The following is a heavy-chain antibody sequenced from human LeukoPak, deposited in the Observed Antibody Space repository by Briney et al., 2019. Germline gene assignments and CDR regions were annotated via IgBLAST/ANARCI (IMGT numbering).Heavy chain of an antibody. J-gene: IGHJ6*02. CDR1: GFTFSSYG. D-gene: IGHD1-26*01. V-gene: IGHV3-33*01. CDR3: ARDSHPSGSYYYYGMDV. CDR2: IWYDGSNK. Sequence: GGSLRLSCAASGFTFSSYGMHWVRQAPGKGLEWVAVIWYDGSNKYYADSVKGRFTISRDNSKNTLYLQMNSLRAEDTAVYYCARDSHPSGSYYYYGMDVWGQGTTVTVSS.